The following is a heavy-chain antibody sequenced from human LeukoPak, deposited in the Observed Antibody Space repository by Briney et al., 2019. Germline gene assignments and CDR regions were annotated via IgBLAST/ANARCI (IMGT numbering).Heavy chain of an antibody. CDR1: GFTFSSFA. V-gene: IGHV3-64D*06. J-gene: IGHJ1*01. CDR3: VKSSSSWSQFEYFQH. Sequence: QTGGSLRLSCSASGFTFSSFAMHWVRQAPGKGLEYVSAISSNGGSTYYADSVKGRFTISRDNSKNTLYLQMSSLRAEDTAVYYCVKSSSSWSQFEYFQHWGQGTLVTVSS. CDR2: ISSNGGST. D-gene: IGHD6-13*01.